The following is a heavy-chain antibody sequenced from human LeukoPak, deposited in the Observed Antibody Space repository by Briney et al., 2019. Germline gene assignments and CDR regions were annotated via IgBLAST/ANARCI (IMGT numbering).Heavy chain of an antibody. V-gene: IGHV4-59*01. Sequence: SETLFLTCTVSGGSISSYYWSWIRQPPGKGLERIGYIYYSGSTNYNPSLKSRVTISVDTSKNQFSLKLSSVTAADTAVYYCARGPSQLPTRKRYYYGMDVWGKGTTVTVSS. CDR3: ARGPSQLPTRKRYYYGMDV. J-gene: IGHJ6*04. D-gene: IGHD2-2*01. CDR1: GGSISSYY. CDR2: IYYSGST.